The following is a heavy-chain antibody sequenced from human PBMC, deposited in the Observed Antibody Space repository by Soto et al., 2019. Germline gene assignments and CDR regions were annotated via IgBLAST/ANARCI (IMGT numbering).Heavy chain of an antibody. CDR2: INAGNGNT. V-gene: IGHV1-3*01. D-gene: IGHD3-22*01. Sequence: ASVKVSCKASGYTFTSYAMHWVRQAPGQRLEWMGWINAGNGNTKYSQKFQGRVTITRDTSASTAYMELSSLRSEDTAVYYCARDGYYDSSGYYYHAFDIWGQGTMVTVSS. CDR1: GYTFTSYA. J-gene: IGHJ3*02. CDR3: ARDGYYDSSGYYYHAFDI.